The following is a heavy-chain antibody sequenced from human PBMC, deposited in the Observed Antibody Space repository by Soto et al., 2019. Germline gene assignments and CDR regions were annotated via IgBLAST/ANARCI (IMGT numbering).Heavy chain of an antibody. CDR1: GFTLSSYA. V-gene: IGHV3-23*01. CDR3: APMGV. CDR2: ISGGDNST. J-gene: IGHJ6*02. Sequence: PGGSLRLSCAASGFTLSSYAMSWARQAPGKGLEWVTAISGGDNSTYYADSVKGRFTISRDNSKNTLYLQMSSLRADDTAVYYCAPMGVWGQGTTVTVSS.